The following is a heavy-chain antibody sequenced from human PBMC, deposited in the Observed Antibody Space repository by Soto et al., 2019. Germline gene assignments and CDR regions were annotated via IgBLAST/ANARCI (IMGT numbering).Heavy chain of an antibody. V-gene: IGHV3-30*18. CDR1: GFTFSSSG. D-gene: IGHD3-3*01. CDR2: ITYDGSNK. Sequence: GGSLRLSCAASGFTFSSSGIHWVRQAPGKGLEWVAVITYDGSNKFYIDSVKGRVTVSRDNSKNTLYLQMSSLSAEYTAVSDCAKDRQAYFWTLPSHMDAWGQGTPVTVSS. J-gene: IGHJ6*02. CDR3: AKDRQAYFWTLPSHMDA.